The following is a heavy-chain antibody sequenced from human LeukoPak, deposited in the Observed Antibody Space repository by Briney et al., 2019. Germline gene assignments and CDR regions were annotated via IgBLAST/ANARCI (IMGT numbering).Heavy chain of an antibody. CDR2: ISSSSTYI. V-gene: IGHV3-21*01. CDR3: ARPLSPGEYSYGFDY. CDR1: GITFSSYS. Sequence: GGSLRLSCAATGITFSSYSMNWVRQAPGKGLEWVSSISSSSTYIYYADSVKGRFTISRDNAKNSLYLQMNSLRAEDTAVYYCARPLSPGEYSYGFDYWGRDPWSPSPQ. J-gene: IGHJ4*02. D-gene: IGHD5-18*01.